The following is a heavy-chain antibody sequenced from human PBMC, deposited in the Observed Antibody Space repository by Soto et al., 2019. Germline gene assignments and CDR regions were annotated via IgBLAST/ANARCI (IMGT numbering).Heavy chain of an antibody. J-gene: IGHJ6*02. CDR2: IYYSGST. CDR3: AKAGYSSSWYGGFNYYYGMDV. CDR1: GGSISSYY. Sequence: PSETLSLTCTVSGGSISSYYWSWIRQPPGKGLEWIGYIYYSGSTNYNPSLKSRVTISVDTSKNQFSLKLSSVTAADTAVYYCAKAGYSSSWYGGFNYYYGMDVWGQGTTVT. D-gene: IGHD6-13*01. V-gene: IGHV4-59*08.